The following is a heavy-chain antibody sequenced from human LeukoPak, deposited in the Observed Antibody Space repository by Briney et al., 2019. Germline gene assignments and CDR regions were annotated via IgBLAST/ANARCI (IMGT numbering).Heavy chain of an antibody. V-gene: IGHV1-46*01. CDR1: GGTFTSYY. J-gene: IGHJ4*02. CDR2: INPSGGST. CDR3: ARDFLITFGGVIAPPDY. D-gene: IGHD3-16*02. Sequence: ASVKVSCKISGGTFTSYYMHWVRQAPGQGLEWMGIINPSGGSTSYAQKFQGRVTMTRDMSTSTVYMELSSLRSEDTAVYYCARDFLITFGGVIAPPDYWGQGTLVTVSS.